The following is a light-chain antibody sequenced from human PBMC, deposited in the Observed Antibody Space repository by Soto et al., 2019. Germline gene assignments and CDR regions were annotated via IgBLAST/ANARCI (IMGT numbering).Light chain of an antibody. CDR3: QQYNSWLGT. CDR2: GAS. CDR1: QSVSSK. Sequence: EMRRAGAELTLCWGAGDYITYRASQSVSSKLAWYQQKPGQALRLLIYGASTRATGIPARFSGSGSGTDITHVCSSLQSEDSAVYYWQQYNSWLGTSGQGTKVDIK. V-gene: IGKV3-15*01. J-gene: IGKJ1*01.